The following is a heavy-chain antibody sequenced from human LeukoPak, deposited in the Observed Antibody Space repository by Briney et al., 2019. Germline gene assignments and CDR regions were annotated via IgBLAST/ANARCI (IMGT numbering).Heavy chain of an antibody. Sequence: PGGSLRLSCAASGFTFSSYAMSWVRQAPGKGLEWVSAISGSGGSTYYADSVKGRFTISRDNSKSTLYLQMNSLRAEDTAVYYCATRPISFDILTGYPNWFDPWGQGTLVTVSS. CDR2: ISGSGGST. CDR1: GFTFSSYA. D-gene: IGHD3-9*01. V-gene: IGHV3-23*01. J-gene: IGHJ5*02. CDR3: ATRPISFDILTGYPNWFDP.